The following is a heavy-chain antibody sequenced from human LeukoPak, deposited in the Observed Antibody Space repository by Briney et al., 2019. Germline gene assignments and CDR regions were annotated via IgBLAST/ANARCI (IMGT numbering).Heavy chain of an antibody. J-gene: IGHJ6*04. CDR1: GYTFSSYG. CDR3: ARHPLSV. V-gene: IGHV1-18*01. CDR2: ISAYNGNT. Sequence: ASVTVSCKASGYTFSSYGISWVRQAPGQGLEWMGWISAYNGNTYYAQNLQGRVTMTEDTSTDTAYMELSSLRSEDTAVYYCARHPLSVWGKGTTVTVSS.